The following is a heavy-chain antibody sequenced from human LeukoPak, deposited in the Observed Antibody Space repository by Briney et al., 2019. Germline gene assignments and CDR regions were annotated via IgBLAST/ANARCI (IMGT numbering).Heavy chain of an antibody. CDR1: GGTFSSYA. CDR2: IIPIFGTA. Sequence: SVKVSCKASGGTFSSYAISWVRQAPGQGLEWMGGIIPIFGTANYAQKFQGRVTITAEKSTSTAYMELSSLRSEDTAVYYCARGSGDYYYYMDVWGKGTTVTVSS. J-gene: IGHJ6*03. D-gene: IGHD3-10*01. V-gene: IGHV1-69*06. CDR3: ARGSGDYYYYMDV.